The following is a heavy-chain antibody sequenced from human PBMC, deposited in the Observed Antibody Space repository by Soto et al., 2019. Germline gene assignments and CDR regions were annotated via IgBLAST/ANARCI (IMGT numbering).Heavy chain of an antibody. CDR1: GFSFRNYC. CDR2: IKDDGSST. CDR3: ARRFREGSGYYPLDP. V-gene: IGHV3-74*01. D-gene: IGHD3-22*01. J-gene: IGHJ5*02. Sequence: EVQLVESGGGLVQPGGSLRLSCVASGFSFRNYCMHWVRQAPGKGLVWVSRIKDDGSSTSYADSVKGRFSISRDNAKNRVYLQMNSLRAENTAVYYCARRFREGSGYYPLDPWGQGTLVIVSS.